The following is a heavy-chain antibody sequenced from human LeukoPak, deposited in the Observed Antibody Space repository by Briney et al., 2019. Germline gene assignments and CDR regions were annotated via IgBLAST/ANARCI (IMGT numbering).Heavy chain of an antibody. CDR1: GYTFTDYY. D-gene: IGHD2-2*01. J-gene: IGHJ4*02. CDR2: INPNDGDT. Sequence: ASVKVSCTASGYTFTDYYMHWVRQAPGQGFEWMGWINPNDGDTNYAQKFQGRVTMTRDTSISTAHMEVSRLRSDDTAVYYCARANFLYCSSATCLFDYWGQGTLVTVSS. CDR3: ARANFLYCSSATCLFDY. V-gene: IGHV1-2*02.